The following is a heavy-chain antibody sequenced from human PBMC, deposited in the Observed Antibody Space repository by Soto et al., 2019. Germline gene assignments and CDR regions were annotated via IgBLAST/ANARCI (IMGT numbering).Heavy chain of an antibody. CDR1: GFTFSSYA. Sequence: GGSLRLSCAASGFTFSSYAMSWVRQAPGKGLEWVSAISGSGGSTYYADSVKGRFTISRDNSKNTLYLQMNSLRAEDTAVYYCASEGRIAAAGTPSSTKFDYWGQGTLVTVSS. CDR2: ISGSGGST. J-gene: IGHJ4*02. V-gene: IGHV3-23*01. CDR3: ASEGRIAAAGTPSSTKFDY. D-gene: IGHD6-13*01.